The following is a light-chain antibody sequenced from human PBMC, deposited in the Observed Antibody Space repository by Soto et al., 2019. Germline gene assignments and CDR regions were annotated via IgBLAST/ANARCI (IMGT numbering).Light chain of an antibody. CDR3: QQYGSSPPFT. CDR1: QSVSSSY. J-gene: IGKJ3*01. CDR2: GAS. Sequence: EIVLTQSPGTLSLSPGERATLSCRASQSVSSSYLAWYQQKPGQAPRLLIYGASSRATGIPDRFSGSVSGTDFTLTISRLEPEDFAVYYCQQYGSSPPFTFGPGTKVEIK. V-gene: IGKV3-20*01.